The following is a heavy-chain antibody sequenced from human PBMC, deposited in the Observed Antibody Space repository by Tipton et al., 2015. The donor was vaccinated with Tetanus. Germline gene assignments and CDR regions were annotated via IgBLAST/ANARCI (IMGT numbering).Heavy chain of an antibody. J-gene: IGHJ4*02. CDR1: GGSFSGYY. CDR3: ARVSVAFDY. V-gene: IGHV4-34*01. D-gene: IGHD6-19*01. CDR2: INHSGST. Sequence: TLSLTCAVYGGSFSGYYWSWIRQPPGKGLEWIGEINHSGSTNYNPSLKSRVTMSVDTSKNQFSLKLSSVTAADTAVYYCARVSVAFDYWGQGTLVTVPS.